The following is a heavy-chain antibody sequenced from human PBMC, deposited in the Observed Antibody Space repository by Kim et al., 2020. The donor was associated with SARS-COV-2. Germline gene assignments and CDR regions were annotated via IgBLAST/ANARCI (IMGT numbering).Heavy chain of an antibody. Sequence: GGSLRLSCAASGFTFSSYSMNWVRQAPGKGLEWVSSISSSSSYIYYADSVKGRFTISRDNAKNSLYLQMNSLRAEDTAVYYCARETTRQPGYCSGGSCSSYYYYGMDVWGQGTTVTVSS. D-gene: IGHD2-15*01. CDR3: ARETTRQPGYCSGGSCSSYYYYGMDV. CDR1: GFTFSSYS. CDR2: ISSSSSYI. J-gene: IGHJ6*02. V-gene: IGHV3-21*01.